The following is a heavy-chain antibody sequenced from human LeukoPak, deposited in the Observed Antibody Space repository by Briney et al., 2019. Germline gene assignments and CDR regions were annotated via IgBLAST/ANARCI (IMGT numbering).Heavy chain of an antibody. J-gene: IGHJ4*02. CDR1: GYTFSDYG. D-gene: IGHD3-10*01. V-gene: IGHV3-30*18. Sequence: GTSLRLSCEASGYTFSDYGMHWVRQAPGKGLEWVAVILYDGSYKSYVDSVRGRFTISRDNSKDRLYPQMNSLRAEDTAIYYCAKDRYPMVRGMMIAFDFWGQGTRVTVSS. CDR3: AKDRYPMVRGMMIAFDF. CDR2: ILYDGSYK.